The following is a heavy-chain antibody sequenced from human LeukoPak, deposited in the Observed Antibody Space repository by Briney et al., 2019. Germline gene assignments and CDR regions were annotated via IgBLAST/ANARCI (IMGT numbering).Heavy chain of an antibody. V-gene: IGHV1-2*02. CDR1: GYTFTGYY. Sequence: ASLKVSCKASGYTFTGYYMHWVRQAPGQGLEWMGWINPNSGGTNYAQKFQGRVTMTRDTSISTAYMELSRLRSDDTAVYYCARDMGLLWFGELPHDAFDIWGQGTMVTVSS. J-gene: IGHJ3*02. CDR2: INPNSGGT. CDR3: ARDMGLLWFGELPHDAFDI. D-gene: IGHD3-10*01.